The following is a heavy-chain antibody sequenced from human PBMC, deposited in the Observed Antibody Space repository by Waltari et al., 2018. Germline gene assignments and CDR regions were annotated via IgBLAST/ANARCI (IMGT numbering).Heavy chain of an antibody. CDR3: ARDPWFDS. Sequence: QVQLQESGPGLVKPSQTLSLTCTVSGASVGSGTYFWTWIRQPAGKGLEWIGHIDSSGSTTYNSSLKSRAIISLDTSKNQFSLTLNSVTAADTAVYFCARDPWFDSWGQGTLVIVSS. J-gene: IGHJ5*01. CDR2: IDSSGST. V-gene: IGHV4-61*09. CDR1: GASVGSGTYF.